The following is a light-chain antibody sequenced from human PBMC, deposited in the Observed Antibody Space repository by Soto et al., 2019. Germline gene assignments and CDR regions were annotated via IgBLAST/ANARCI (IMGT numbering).Light chain of an antibody. CDR1: QSISSW. CDR3: QQSYLVPET. J-gene: IGKJ2*01. CDR2: KAS. Sequence: DIQMTQSPSTLSASVGDRVTITCRASQSISSWLAWYQQKPGKAPKLLIYKASSLESGVPSRFSGSGYGTDFTLTISSLQPEDFATYYCQQSYLVPETFGRGTKVDIK. V-gene: IGKV1-5*03.